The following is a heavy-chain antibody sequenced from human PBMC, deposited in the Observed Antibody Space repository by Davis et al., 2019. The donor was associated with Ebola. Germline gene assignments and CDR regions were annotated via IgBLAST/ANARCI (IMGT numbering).Heavy chain of an antibody. CDR2: IYPGDSDT. D-gene: IGHD3-22*01. CDR3: ARHKEITMISYYYYYMDV. V-gene: IGHV5-51*01. Sequence: GESLKISCKGSGYSFTSYWIGWVRQMPGKGLEWMGIIYPGDSDTRYSPSFQGQVTISADKSISTAYLQWSSLKASDTAMYYCARHKEITMISYYYYYMDVWGKGTTVTVSS. CDR1: GYSFTSYW. J-gene: IGHJ6*03.